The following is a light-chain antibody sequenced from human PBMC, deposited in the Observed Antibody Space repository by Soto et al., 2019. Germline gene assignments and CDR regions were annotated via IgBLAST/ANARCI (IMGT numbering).Light chain of an antibody. CDR2: DAS. J-gene: IGKJ4*02. CDR3: QRRTNWPLT. CDR1: QSVTTF. Sequence: EIVLTQSPVTLSLSPGERATLSCRASQSVTTFLAWYQQTPGQAPRLLIYDASKRATGIPARFSGSGSGTDFTLTISSLEPEDFAVYCCQRRTNWPLTFGGGTKVEIK. V-gene: IGKV3-11*01.